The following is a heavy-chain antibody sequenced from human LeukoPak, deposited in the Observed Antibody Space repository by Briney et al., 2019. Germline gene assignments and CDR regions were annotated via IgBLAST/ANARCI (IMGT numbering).Heavy chain of an antibody. Sequence: GGSLRLSCAASGFTFSSYGMHWVRQAPGKGLEWVAVISYDGSNKYYAGSVKGRFTISRDNSKNTLYLQMNSLRAEDTAVYYCAREGGRITGTNWGHNWFDPWGQGTLVTVSS. CDR3: AREGGRITGTNWGHNWFDP. J-gene: IGHJ5*02. CDR1: GFTFSSYG. CDR2: ISYDGSNK. V-gene: IGHV3-30*19. D-gene: IGHD1-7*01.